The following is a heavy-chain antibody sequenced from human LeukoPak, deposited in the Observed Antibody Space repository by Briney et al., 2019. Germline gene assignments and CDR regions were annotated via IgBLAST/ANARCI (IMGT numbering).Heavy chain of an antibody. D-gene: IGHD3-22*01. J-gene: IGHJ3*01. CDR2: IVVGSGNT. CDR3: GGMYDSSGYSP. CDR1: GFTFTSSA. V-gene: IGHV1-58*02. Sequence: GASVKLSCTAAGFTFTSSAMQWVRQARGQRLEWIGWIVVGSGNTNNAQTFQERVTITRDMSTSTAYMELSSLRSEGTAVYYCGGMYDSSGYSPWGQGTMVTVSS.